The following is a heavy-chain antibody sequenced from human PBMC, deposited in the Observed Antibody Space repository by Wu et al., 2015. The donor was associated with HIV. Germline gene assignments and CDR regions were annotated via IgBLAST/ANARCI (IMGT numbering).Heavy chain of an antibody. CDR3: TRVVAGGGYFYYYYGMDV. J-gene: IGHJ6*02. Sequence: QVQLVQSGPEVKKPGASVKVSCKASGYTFTRYDINWVRQATGQGLEWMGWMNPKTGNTGYAQKFQGRVTMTRNTSITTAYMELSSLRSEDTAVYYCTRVVAGGGYFYYYYGMDVWGQGTTVTVSS. CDR1: GYTFTRYD. V-gene: IGHV1-8*01. D-gene: IGHD2-15*01. CDR2: MNPKTGNT.